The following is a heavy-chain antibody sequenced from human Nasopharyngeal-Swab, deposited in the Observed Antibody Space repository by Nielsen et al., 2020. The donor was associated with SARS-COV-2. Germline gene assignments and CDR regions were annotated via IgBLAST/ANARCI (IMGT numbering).Heavy chain of an antibody. CDR3: AKDEAWVFVGPNTEMILFH. D-gene: IGHD5-24*01. CDR1: GYTFTNYA. V-gene: IGHV1-18*01. CDR2: ISGDNGNT. Sequence: ASVKVSCKASGYTFTNYAITWVRQVPGQGLEWVGRISGDNGNTNYAQKVRGRATMTTDTSTSTAYLELRSLRSDDTAIYYCAKDEAWVFVGPNTEMILFHWGQGTLVTVSS. J-gene: IGHJ4*02.